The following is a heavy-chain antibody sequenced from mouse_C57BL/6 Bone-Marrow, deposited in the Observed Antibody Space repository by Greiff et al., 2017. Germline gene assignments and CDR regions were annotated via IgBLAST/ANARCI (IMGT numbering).Heavy chain of an antibody. Sequence: VQVQQSGPELVKPGDSVKISCKASGYSFTGYFMNWVMQSHGKSLEWIGRINPYNGDTFYNQKFKGKATLTVDKSSSTAHMELRSLTSEDSAVYYCASSYYGYEDFGYWGQGTTLTVSS. CDR3: ASSYYGYEDFGY. CDR1: GYSFTGYF. CDR2: INPYNGDT. V-gene: IGHV1-20*01. J-gene: IGHJ2*01. D-gene: IGHD2-9*01.